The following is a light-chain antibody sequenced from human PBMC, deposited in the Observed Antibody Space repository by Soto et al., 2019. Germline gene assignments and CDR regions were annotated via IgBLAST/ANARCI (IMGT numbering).Light chain of an antibody. Sequence: QSVLTQPASVSGSPGQSTTISCTGTSSDVGGYNYVSWYQQHPGKAPKLMIYDVSNRPSGVSNRFSGSKSGNTASLTISGLQAEDEADYYCSSYTSSSTLVVFGTGTQLTVL. CDR2: DVS. J-gene: IGLJ1*01. CDR1: SSDVGGYNY. V-gene: IGLV2-14*01. CDR3: SSYTSSSTLVV.